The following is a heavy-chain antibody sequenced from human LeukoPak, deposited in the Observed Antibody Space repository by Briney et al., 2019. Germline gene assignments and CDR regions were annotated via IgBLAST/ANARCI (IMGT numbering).Heavy chain of an antibody. D-gene: IGHD2-21*02. CDR1: GGSISNYY. V-gene: IGHV4-4*07. CDR2: VYSSGIT. CDR3: ARGAYCGGDCYSFDY. Sequence: SETLSLTCTVSGGSISNYYWNWIRQPAGKGLEWIGRVYSSGITNYNPSLRSRVTMSVDTSKNQFSLKLSSVTAADTAVYYCARGAYCGGDCYSFDYWGQGTLVTVPS. J-gene: IGHJ4*02.